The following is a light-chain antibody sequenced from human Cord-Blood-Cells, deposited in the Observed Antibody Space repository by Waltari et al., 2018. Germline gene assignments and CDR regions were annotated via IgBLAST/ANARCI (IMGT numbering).Light chain of an antibody. J-gene: IGKJ2*01. V-gene: IGKV1-5*01. CDR3: QQYNSYSSYT. CDR2: DAS. CDR1: QSISSW. Sequence: DIQMNQSPSTLSASVGDRVTIPCRASQSISSWLAWYQQKPGKAPKLLIYDASSLESGVPSRFSGSGSGTEFTLTISSLQPDDFATYYCQQYNSYSSYTFGQGTKLEIK.